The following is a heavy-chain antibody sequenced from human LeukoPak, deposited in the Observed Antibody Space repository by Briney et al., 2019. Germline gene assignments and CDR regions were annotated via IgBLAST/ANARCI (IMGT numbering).Heavy chain of an antibody. Sequence: NASQTLSLTCTVSGGSISSGSYYWSWIRQPAGKGLEWIGRIYTRGTTNYNPSLKSRVTISVDTSKKEFSLKLTSLTAADTAVYYCARGYDCGGDCYSRWYFDLWGRGTLVTVSS. CDR3: ARGYDCGGDCYSRWYFDL. CDR1: GGSISSGSYY. D-gene: IGHD2-21*01. V-gene: IGHV4-61*02. CDR2: IYTRGTT. J-gene: IGHJ2*01.